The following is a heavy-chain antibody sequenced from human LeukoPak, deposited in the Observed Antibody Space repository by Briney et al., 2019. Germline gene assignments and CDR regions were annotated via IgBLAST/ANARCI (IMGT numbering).Heavy chain of an antibody. J-gene: IGHJ6*02. CDR2: INHSGST. D-gene: IGHD3-10*01. CDR3: ARNRQVLRYYGSGSYFHYYGMDV. Sequence: PSETLSLTCAVYGGSFSGYYWSWIRQPPGKGLEWIGEINHSGSTNYNPSLKSRVTISVDTSKNQFSLKLSSVTAADTAVYYFARNRQVLRYYGSGSYFHYYGMDVWGQGTTVTVSS. V-gene: IGHV4-34*01. CDR1: GGSFSGYY.